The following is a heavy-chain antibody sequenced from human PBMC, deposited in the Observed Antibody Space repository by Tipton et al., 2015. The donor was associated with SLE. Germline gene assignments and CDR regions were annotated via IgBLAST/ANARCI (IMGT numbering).Heavy chain of an antibody. CDR3: ARGIDAFDI. Sequence: TLSLTCTVSGGSISSYYWSWFRQPAGKGLGWIGRIYSSGCTNYNPSLKSRVTMSVETSKNQFSLKLSSVTAADTAVYYCARGIDAFDIGGQGTMVTVSS. CDR1: GGSISSYY. CDR2: IYSSGCT. V-gene: IGHV4-4*07. J-gene: IGHJ3*02.